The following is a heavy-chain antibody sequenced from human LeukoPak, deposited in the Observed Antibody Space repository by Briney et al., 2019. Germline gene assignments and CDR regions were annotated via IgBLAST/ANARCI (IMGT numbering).Heavy chain of an antibody. D-gene: IGHD4-17*01. V-gene: IGHV4-59*08. Sequence: SETLSLTCTVSGGPISSYYWSWIRQPPGKGLEWIGYIYYSGSTNYNPSLKSRVTISVDTSKNQFSLKLSSVTAADTAVYYCARRGPVTTPYYYYYMDVWGKGTTVTVSS. CDR3: ARRGPVTTPYYYYYMDV. J-gene: IGHJ6*03. CDR1: GGPISSYY. CDR2: IYYSGST.